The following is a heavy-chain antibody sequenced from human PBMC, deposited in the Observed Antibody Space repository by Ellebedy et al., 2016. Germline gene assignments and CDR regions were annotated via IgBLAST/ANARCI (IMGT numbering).Heavy chain of an antibody. CDR2: ISGGGDIT. CDR1: GFAFRNFF. Sequence: GGSLRLSXVASGFAFRNFFMTWVRQAPGGGLEWVSTISGGGDITVSADSVKGRFTISRDNSRNTLYLQMNSLRPEDTAVYYCYYGHYSGSWGQGTLVTVSS. CDR3: YYGHYSGS. V-gene: IGHV3-23*01. D-gene: IGHD4-17*01. J-gene: IGHJ4*02.